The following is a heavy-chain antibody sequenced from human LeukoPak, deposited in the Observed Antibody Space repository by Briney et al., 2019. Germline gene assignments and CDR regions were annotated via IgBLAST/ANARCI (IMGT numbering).Heavy chain of an antibody. J-gene: IGHJ6*02. Sequence: SETLSLTCTVSGGSISSYYWSWIRQPPGKGLEWIGYVYYSGSTNYNPSLKSRVTISVDTSKNQFSLKLSSVTAADTAVYYCARDLGSWNSYYYYGMDVWGQGTTVTVSS. V-gene: IGHV4-59*01. CDR3: ARDLGSWNSYYYYGMDV. CDR2: VYYSGST. D-gene: IGHD1/OR15-1a*01. CDR1: GGSISSYY.